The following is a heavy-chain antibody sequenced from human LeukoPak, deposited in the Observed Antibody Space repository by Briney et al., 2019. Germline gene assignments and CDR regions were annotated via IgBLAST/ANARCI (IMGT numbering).Heavy chain of an antibody. D-gene: IGHD5-24*01. J-gene: IGHJ4*02. Sequence: PSETLSLTCTVSGGSIRSYYWTWIRQPPGKRLEWIGYIYSSGTTNYNPSLKRRVTMSIDTSKNQFSLNLTSVTAADTAVYFCARDPDGYKFFDYWGRGRPVTVSS. CDR3: ARDPDGYKFFDY. CDR2: IYSSGTT. V-gene: IGHV4-59*01. CDR1: GGSIRSYY.